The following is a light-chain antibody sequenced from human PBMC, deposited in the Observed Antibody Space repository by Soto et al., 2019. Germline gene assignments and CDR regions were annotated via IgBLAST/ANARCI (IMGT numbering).Light chain of an antibody. CDR3: QTWVTGTYVV. V-gene: IGLV4-69*01. Sequence: QSVLTQSPSASASLGASVKLTCTLSSGHSSYAIAWHQQQPEKGPRYLMKLNGDGSHSKGDGIPDRFSGSSSGAERYLTISSLQSEDEADYYCQTWVTGTYVVFGGGTKLTVL. CDR2: LNGDGSH. CDR1: SGHSSYA. J-gene: IGLJ2*01.